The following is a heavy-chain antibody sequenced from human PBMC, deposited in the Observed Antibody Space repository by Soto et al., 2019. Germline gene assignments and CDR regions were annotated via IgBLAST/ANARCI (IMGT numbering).Heavy chain of an antibody. J-gene: IGHJ4*02. V-gene: IGHV1-2*02. CDR1: GYTFTVYY. CDR3: ARDLAKGGGSAGFDY. Sequence: VKVSCKASGYTFTVYYMHWVRQAPGQGLEWMGWINPKSGGTMYPQKFQGRVTMTWDTSISTAYMALTRLRSDDTAVYYCARDLAKGGGSAGFDYWGQGTLVTVSS. D-gene: IGHD1-26*01. CDR2: INPKSGGT.